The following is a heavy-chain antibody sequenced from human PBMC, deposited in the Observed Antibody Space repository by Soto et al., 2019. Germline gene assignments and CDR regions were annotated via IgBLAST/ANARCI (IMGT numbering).Heavy chain of an antibody. J-gene: IGHJ4*02. V-gene: IGHV1-2*02. CDR1: GYTFTVYY. CDR3: ARDLAKGGGSAGFDY. Sequence: VKVSCKASGYTFTVYYMHWVRQAPGQGLEWMGWINPKSGGTMYPQKFQGRVTMTWDTSISTAYMALTRLRSDDTAVYYCARDLAKGGGSAGFDYWGQGTLVTVSS. D-gene: IGHD1-26*01. CDR2: INPKSGGT.